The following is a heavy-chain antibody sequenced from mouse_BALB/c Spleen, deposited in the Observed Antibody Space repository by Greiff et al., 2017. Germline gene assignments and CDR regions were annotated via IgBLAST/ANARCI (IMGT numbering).Heavy chain of an antibody. V-gene: IGHV1-54*01. Sequence: VQLKESGAELVRPGTSVKVSCKASGYAFTNYLIEWVKQRPGQGLEWIGVINPGSGGTNYNEKFKGKATLTADKSSSTAYMQLSSLTSDDSAVYFCARGAVVAHFDYWGQGTTLTVSS. J-gene: IGHJ2*01. CDR3: ARGAVVAHFDY. CDR2: INPGSGGT. D-gene: IGHD1-1*01. CDR1: GYAFTNYL.